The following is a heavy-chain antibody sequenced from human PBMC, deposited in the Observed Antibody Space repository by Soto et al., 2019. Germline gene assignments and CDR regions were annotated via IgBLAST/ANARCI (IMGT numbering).Heavy chain of an antibody. V-gene: IGHV3-21*01. J-gene: IGHJ3*02. Sequence: GESLKISCAASGFTFSSYSMNWVRQAPGKGLEWVSSISSSSSYIYYADSVKGRFTISRDNAKNSLYLQMNSLRAEDTAVYYCARPRYSSSWYAFDIWGQGTMVTVSS. CDR2: ISSSSSYI. D-gene: IGHD6-13*01. CDR1: GFTFSSYS. CDR3: ARPRYSSSWYAFDI.